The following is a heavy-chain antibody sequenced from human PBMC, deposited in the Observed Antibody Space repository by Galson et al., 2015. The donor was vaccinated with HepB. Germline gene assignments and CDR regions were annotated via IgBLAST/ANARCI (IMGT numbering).Heavy chain of an antibody. V-gene: IGHV4-31*03. D-gene: IGHD2-15*01. CDR3: ARGTHCSGGSCYMDWTRVYYYYYMDV. J-gene: IGHJ6*03. Sequence: LSLTCTVSGGSISSGGYYWSWIRQHPGKGLEWIGYIYYSGSTYYNPSLKSRVTISVDTSKNQFSLKLSSVTAADTAVYYCARGTHCSGGSCYMDWTRVYYYYYMDVWGKGTTVTVSS. CDR2: IYYSGST. CDR1: GGSISSGGYY.